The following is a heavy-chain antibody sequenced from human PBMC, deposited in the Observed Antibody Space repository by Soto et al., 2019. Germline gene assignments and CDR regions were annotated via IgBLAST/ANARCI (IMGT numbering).Heavy chain of an antibody. CDR2: IYYSGST. D-gene: IGHD4-17*01. CDR1: GGSISRYY. Sequence: SETLSLTCTVSGGSISRYYWSWIRQPPGKGLEWIGYIYYSGSTNYNPSLKSRVTISVDTSKNQFSLNLSSVAAADTAVYYCARCTFPYGDFYDWGQGALVTVSS. V-gene: IGHV4-59*08. CDR3: ARCTFPYGDFYD. J-gene: IGHJ4*02.